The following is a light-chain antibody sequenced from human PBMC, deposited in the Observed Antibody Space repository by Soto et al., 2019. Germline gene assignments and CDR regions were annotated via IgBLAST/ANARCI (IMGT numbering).Light chain of an antibody. CDR1: QDISDY. J-gene: IGKJ1*01. CDR3: QNYDGPPWT. V-gene: IGKV1-27*01. Sequence: DLQMTQSPSSLSASVGDRVTITCRASQDISDYLAWYQQKPGQLPKLLISAASTLQSGVPSRFRGSASGTDFTLTITGLQPDDFATYYCQNYDGPPWTFGQGTKVEI. CDR2: AAS.